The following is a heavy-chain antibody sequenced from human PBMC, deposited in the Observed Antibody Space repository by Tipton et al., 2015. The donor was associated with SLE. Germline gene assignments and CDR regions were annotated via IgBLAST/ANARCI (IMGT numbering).Heavy chain of an antibody. V-gene: IGHV4-39*07. Sequence: TLSLTCTVSDGSIRSTNYYWGWIRQPPGKGLEWIGSIFYTGSTYYNPSLKSRVSFSIDTSKHQFSLKLNSVTAADTAVYYCARRHYSAPLASGAQGTRFTVSS. J-gene: IGHJ4*02. D-gene: IGHD6-13*01. CDR3: ARRHYSAPLAS. CDR1: DGSIRSTNYY. CDR2: IFYTGST.